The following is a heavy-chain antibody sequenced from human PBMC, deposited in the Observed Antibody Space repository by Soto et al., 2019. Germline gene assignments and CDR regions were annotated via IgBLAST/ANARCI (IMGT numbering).Heavy chain of an antibody. D-gene: IGHD2-8*02. CDR1: GYTFTGYY. CDR3: ARVHRAVLDAFDI. J-gene: IGHJ3*02. CDR2: INPKIGGT. V-gene: IGHV1-2*02. Sequence: ASVKVSCKASGYTFTGYYMHWVRQAPGQGLEWMGWINPKIGGTNYAQKFQGRVTMTRDTSISTAYMELSRLRSDDTAVYYCARVHRAVLDAFDIWGKGKMVTV.